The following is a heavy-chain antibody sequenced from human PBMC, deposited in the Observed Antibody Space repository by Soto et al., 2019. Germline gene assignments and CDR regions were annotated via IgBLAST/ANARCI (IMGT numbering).Heavy chain of an antibody. Sequence: QPGGSLRLSCAASGFTVSSNYMSWVRQAPGKGLEWVSVIYSGGSTYYADSVKGRFTISRDNAKNSLYLQMNRLRAEDTAVYYCARVSWREKYGMDVWGQGTTVTVSS. CDR3: ARVSWREKYGMDV. V-gene: IGHV3-53*01. CDR1: GFTVSSNY. J-gene: IGHJ6*02. CDR2: IYSGGST.